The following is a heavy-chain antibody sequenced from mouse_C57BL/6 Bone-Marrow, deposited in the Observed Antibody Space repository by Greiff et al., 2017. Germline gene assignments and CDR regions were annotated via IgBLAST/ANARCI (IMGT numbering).Heavy chain of an antibody. V-gene: IGHV1-76*01. CDR2: IYPGSGNT. CDR3: AREGDAMDY. J-gene: IGHJ4*01. CDR1: GYTFTDYY. Sequence: QVQLQQSGAELVRPGASVKLSCKASGYTFTDYYINWVKQRPGQGLEWIARIYPGSGNTYYNEKFKGKATLTAEKSSSTAYMQLSSLTSEDSAFYSCAREGDAMDYWGQGTSVTVSS.